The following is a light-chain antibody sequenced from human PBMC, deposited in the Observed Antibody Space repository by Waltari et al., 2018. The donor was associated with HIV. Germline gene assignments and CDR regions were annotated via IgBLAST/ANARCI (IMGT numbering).Light chain of an antibody. V-gene: IGLV1-47*01. CDR1: SSNIGINY. CDR3: ATWDDNLGGRV. Sequence: QSVLTQPPSASGTPGQRLTISCSGSSSNIGINYVYWYQHFPGTAPKLLMYRNGQRPSGLPARISGSKSGTSASLASSGLRAEDEADYYCATWDDNLGGRVFGGGTKLTVL. J-gene: IGLJ3*02. CDR2: RNG.